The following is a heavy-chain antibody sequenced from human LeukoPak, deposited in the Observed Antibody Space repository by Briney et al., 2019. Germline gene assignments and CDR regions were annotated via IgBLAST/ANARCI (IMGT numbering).Heavy chain of an antibody. Sequence: SETLSLTCTVSGGSISGSSYYWGWIRQPPGKGLEWIGSIYYSGSTYYNPSLKSRVTISVDTSKNQFSLKLSSVTAADTAVYYCARDIVGATTGDYWGQGTLVTVSS. CDR2: IYYSGST. CDR1: GGSISGSSYY. V-gene: IGHV4-39*07. D-gene: IGHD1-26*01. J-gene: IGHJ4*02. CDR3: ARDIVGATTGDY.